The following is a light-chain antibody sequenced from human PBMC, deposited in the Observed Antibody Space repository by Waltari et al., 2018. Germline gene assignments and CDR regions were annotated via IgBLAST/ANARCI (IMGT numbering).Light chain of an antibody. CDR1: QSVSSSY. CDR3: QQYGSSPET. Sequence: EIWLPLFPGTLALSAWERATLSCRASQSVSSSYLAWYQQKPGQAPRLLIYGASSRATGIPDRFSGSGSGTDFTLTISRLEPEDFAVYYCQQYGSSPETFGQGTKVEIK. CDR2: GAS. J-gene: IGKJ1*01. V-gene: IGKV3-20*01.